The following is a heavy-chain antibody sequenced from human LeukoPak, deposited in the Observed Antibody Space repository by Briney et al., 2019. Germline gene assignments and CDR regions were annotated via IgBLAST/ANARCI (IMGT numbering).Heavy chain of an antibody. J-gene: IGHJ4*02. CDR3: ARYYPSYYFDY. V-gene: IGHV1-46*03. CDR1: GYTFTSYY. Sequence: ASVKVSCKASGYTFTSYYMHWVRQAPGQGLEWMGIINPSSGDTSYAQSFLGRVSMTRDTSTSTVYMELSSLRSEDTAMYYCARYYPSYYFDYWGQGTLVTVSS. CDR2: INPSSGDT. D-gene: IGHD3-16*01.